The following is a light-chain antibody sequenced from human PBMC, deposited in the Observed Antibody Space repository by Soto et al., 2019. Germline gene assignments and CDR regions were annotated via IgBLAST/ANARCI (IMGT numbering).Light chain of an antibody. CDR2: AAS. Sequence: DFQMTQSPSSLSASVGDRVTITCRASQSIRNYLNWYQQKLGKAPKLLIYAASHLQSGVPSRFRGSGSGTDFPLTISSLQPEVFATYYCQQLYKILWWTFGQGTKGDIK. CDR1: QSIRNY. CDR3: QQLYKILWWT. V-gene: IGKV1-39*01. J-gene: IGKJ1*01.